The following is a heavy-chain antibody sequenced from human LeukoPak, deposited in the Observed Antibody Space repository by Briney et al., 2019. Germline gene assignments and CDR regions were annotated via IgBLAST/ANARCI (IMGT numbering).Heavy chain of an antibody. J-gene: IGHJ4*02. V-gene: IGHV3-30-3*01. CDR2: ISYDGSNK. Sequence: PGGSLRLSCAASGFTFSSYAMHWVRQAPGKGLEWVAVISYDGSNKYYADSVKGRFTISRDNSKNTLYLQMNSLRAEDTAVYYCAPPLGYCSSTSCFDYRGQGTLVTVSS. CDR3: APPLGYCSSTSCFDY. CDR1: GFTFSSYA. D-gene: IGHD2-2*01.